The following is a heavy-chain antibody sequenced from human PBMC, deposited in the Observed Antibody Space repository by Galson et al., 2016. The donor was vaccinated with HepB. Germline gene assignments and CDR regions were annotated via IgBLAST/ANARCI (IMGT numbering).Heavy chain of an antibody. J-gene: IGHJ4*02. Sequence: SLRLSCAASGITFSDYHMHWVRQAPGKGLEWVALISYDGSNKYYADSVKGRFTISRDNSKNTLYLQMNSLRAEDTAVYYCARGGWYGEEVDFDSWGQGTPGHRLL. D-gene: IGHD6-19*01. CDR1: GITFSDYH. V-gene: IGHV3-30-3*01. CDR3: ARGGWYGEEVDFDS. CDR2: ISYDGSNK.